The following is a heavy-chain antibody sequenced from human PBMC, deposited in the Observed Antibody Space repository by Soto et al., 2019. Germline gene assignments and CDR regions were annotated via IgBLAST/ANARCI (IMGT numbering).Heavy chain of an antibody. CDR1: GFTFSDHY. V-gene: IGHV3-72*01. Sequence: GGSLRLSCAGSGFTFSDHYMDWVRQAPGKGLEWVGRSRNKPKKYTTEYAASVKGRFSTSRDDSKNSLYLQMNSLKTEDTALYYCARISAAASNAFDIWGQGTMVTVSS. J-gene: IGHJ3*02. CDR2: SRNKPKKYTT. D-gene: IGHD6-13*01. CDR3: ARISAAASNAFDI.